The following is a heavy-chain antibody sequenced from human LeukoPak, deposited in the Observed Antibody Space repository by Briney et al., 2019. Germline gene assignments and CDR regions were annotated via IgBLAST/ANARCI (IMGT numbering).Heavy chain of an antibody. J-gene: IGHJ5*01. CDR2: IDHRGNT. D-gene: IGHD1-26*01. Sequence: SETLSLTCAVYGGSFSGYFWSWIRQPPGKGREWIEEIDHRGNTNYNPSLRSRVAIPVDMSNNHFSLKLASVTAADTAVYYCARGRTDAWELQDSWGQGTLVTVSS. V-gene: IGHV4-34*01. CDR3: ARGRTDAWELQDS. CDR1: GGSFSGYF.